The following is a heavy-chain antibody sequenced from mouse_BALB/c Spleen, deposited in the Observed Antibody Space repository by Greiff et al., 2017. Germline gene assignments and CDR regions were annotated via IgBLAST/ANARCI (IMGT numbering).Heavy chain of an antibody. CDR1: GFTFSSYG. D-gene: IGHD2-1*01. J-gene: IGHJ1*01. Sequence: EVHLVESGGGLVQPGGSLKLSCAASGFTFSSYGMSWVRQTPDKRLELVATINSNGGSTYYPDSVKGRFTISRDNAKNTLYLQMSSLKSEDTAMYYCARAGGNYGWYFDVWGAGTTVTVSS. CDR2: INSNGGST. CDR3: ARAGGNYGWYFDV. V-gene: IGHV5-6-3*01.